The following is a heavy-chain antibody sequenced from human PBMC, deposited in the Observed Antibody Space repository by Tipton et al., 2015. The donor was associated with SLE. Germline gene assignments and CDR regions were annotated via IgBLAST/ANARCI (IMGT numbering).Heavy chain of an antibody. J-gene: IGHJ6*03. CDR3: AREGCSSTSCYGYYYMDV. CDR2: IYYTGSA. Sequence: TLSLTCAVSGASTSSGGYYWNWIRQHPGKGLEWIGHIYYTGSAYYNPSLKSRVSMSIDTSENQFSLRLSSVTAADTATYFCAREGCSSTSCYGYYYMDVWGKGTTVTVSS. V-gene: IGHV4-31*11. D-gene: IGHD2-2*01. CDR1: GASTSSGGYY.